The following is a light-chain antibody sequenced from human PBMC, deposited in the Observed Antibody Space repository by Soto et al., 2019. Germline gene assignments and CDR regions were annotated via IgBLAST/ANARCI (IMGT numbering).Light chain of an antibody. CDR1: SSDVGGYNY. J-gene: IGLJ1*01. Sequence: QSVLTQPPSASGSPGQSVTISCTGTSSDVGGYNYVSWYQQHPGKAPKLMIYEVSKRPSGVPDRFSGSKSGNTASLTVSGLQAEDEADYYCSSYAGSLSYVFGTGTKVTVL. V-gene: IGLV2-8*01. CDR2: EVS. CDR3: SSYAGSLSYV.